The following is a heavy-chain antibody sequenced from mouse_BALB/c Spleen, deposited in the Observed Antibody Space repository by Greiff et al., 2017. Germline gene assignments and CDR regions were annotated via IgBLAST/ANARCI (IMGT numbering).Heavy chain of an antibody. J-gene: IGHJ3*01. CDR2: IDPENGDT. CDR1: GFNIKDYY. V-gene: IGHV14-4*02. Sequence: EVQLQQSGAELVRPGASVKLSCTASGFNIKDYYMHWVKQRPEQGLEWIGWIDPENGDTEYAPKFQGKATMTADTSSNTAYLQLSSLTSEDTAVYYCNAEGNPFAYWGQGTLVTVSA. CDR3: NAEGNPFAY. D-gene: IGHD2-1*01.